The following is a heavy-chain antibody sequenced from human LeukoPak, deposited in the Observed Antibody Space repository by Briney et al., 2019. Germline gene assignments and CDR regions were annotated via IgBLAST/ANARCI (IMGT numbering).Heavy chain of an antibody. J-gene: IGHJ3*02. V-gene: IGHV1-18*01. D-gene: IGHD3-3*01. CDR1: AYTFTRYG. CDR2: ISAYNGNT. Sequence: ASVQVCCKASAYTFTRYGISWVRQAPGQGLEWMGWISAYNGNTNYAQKLQGRVTMTTDTSTSTAYMELRSLRSDDTAVYYCGRDTFYDFWSGYYKDDAFDIWGQGTMVTLSS. CDR3: GRDTFYDFWSGYYKDDAFDI.